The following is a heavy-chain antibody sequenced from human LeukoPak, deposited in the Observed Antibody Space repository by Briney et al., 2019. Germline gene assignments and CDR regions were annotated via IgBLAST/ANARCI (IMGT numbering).Heavy chain of an antibody. V-gene: IGHV3-11*01. CDR1: GFTFSDYY. CDR2: ISSGGTTI. Sequence: GGSLRLSCAAPGFTFSDYYMSWIRQAPGKGLEWVSYISSGGTTIYYADSVKGRFTISRDNARNSLYLQMNSLRAEDTAVYHCARDMTVGSDYWGQGTLVTVSS. D-gene: IGHD4-23*01. CDR3: ARDMTVGSDY. J-gene: IGHJ4*02.